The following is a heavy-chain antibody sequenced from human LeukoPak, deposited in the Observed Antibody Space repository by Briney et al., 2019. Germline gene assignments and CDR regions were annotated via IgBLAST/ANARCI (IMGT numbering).Heavy chain of an antibody. Sequence: SCKASGGTFSSYAMHWVRQAPGKGLEWVAVISYDGSNKYYADSVKGRFTISRDNSKNTLYLQMNSLSAEDTAVYYCARRWSFDYWGQGTLVTVSS. CDR2: ISYDGSNK. V-gene: IGHV3-30*04. J-gene: IGHJ4*02. CDR3: ARRWSFDY. CDR1: GGTFSSYA. D-gene: IGHD6-13*01.